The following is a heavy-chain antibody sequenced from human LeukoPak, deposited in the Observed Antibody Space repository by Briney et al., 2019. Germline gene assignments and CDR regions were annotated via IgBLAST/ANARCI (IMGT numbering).Heavy chain of an antibody. CDR1: GGSVNTYY. V-gene: IGHV4-4*07. Sequence: ETLSLTCSVSGGSVNTYYWSWIRQSAGKGLEWIGRISITEGTNYNPSLKSRVSMSVDASKNQVSLKLGSVTAADTAVYYCARLRRDINDWYADDCWGQGTLVTVSS. J-gene: IGHJ4*02. D-gene: IGHD6-19*01. CDR3: ARLRRDINDWYADDC. CDR2: ISITEGT.